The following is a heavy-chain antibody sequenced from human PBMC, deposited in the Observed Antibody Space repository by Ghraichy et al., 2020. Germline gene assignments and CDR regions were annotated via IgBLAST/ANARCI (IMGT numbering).Heavy chain of an antibody. V-gene: IGHV1-18*01. J-gene: IGHJ3*02. D-gene: IGHD2-15*01. CDR3: ARMGSCRGSSCSPRCDDAFDI. Sequence: ASVKVSCKASGYTFTSSGISLVRQAPGQGLEWMGWISAYNGNTNYAQKLQGRVTMTTDTSTSTAYMELRGLRSDDTAVYYCARMGSCRGSSCSPRCDDAFDIWGQGTMVTVAS. CDR2: ISAYNGNT. CDR1: GYTFTSSG.